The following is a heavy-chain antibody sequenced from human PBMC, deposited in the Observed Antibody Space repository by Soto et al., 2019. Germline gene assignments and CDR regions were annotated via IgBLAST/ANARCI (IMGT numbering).Heavy chain of an antibody. Sequence: GGSLRLSCTASGFNFCDYAMSWFRQAPGKGLEWVSSISSSSTYIYYADSVKGRFTISRDNAKNSLYLQMNSLRAEDTAVYYCARPSDLWSGYFSEPYYNMDVWGKGTKVTVSS. J-gene: IGHJ6*03. CDR2: ISSSSTYI. CDR3: ARPSDLWSGYFSEPYYNMDV. V-gene: IGHV3-21*01. D-gene: IGHD3-3*01. CDR1: GFNFCDYA.